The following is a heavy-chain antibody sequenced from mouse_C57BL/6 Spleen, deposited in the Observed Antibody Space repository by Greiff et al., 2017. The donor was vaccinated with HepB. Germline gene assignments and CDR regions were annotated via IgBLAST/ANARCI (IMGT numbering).Heavy chain of an antibody. CDR1: GYSITSGYY. J-gene: IGHJ3*01. Sequence: EVQRVESGPGLVKPSQSLSLTCSVTGYSITSGYYWNWIRQFPGNKLEWMGYISYDGSNNYNPSLKNRISITRDTSKNQFFLKLNSVTTEDTATYYCARDDDYDEGAWFAYWGQGTLVTVSA. CDR3: ARDDDYDEGAWFAY. CDR2: ISYDGSN. D-gene: IGHD2-4*01. V-gene: IGHV3-6*01.